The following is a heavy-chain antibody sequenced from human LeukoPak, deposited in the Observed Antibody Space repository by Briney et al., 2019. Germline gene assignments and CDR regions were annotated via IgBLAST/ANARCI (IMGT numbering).Heavy chain of an antibody. CDR2: IYYSGST. J-gene: IGHJ4*02. D-gene: IGHD4-17*01. Sequence: PSQTLSLACTVSGASISSGDYYWSWIRQPPGKGLEWIGYIYYSGSTYYNPSLKSRVTISRDTSKNQVSLKVSSVTAADTAVYYCARVPYGDYINYWGQGTLVTVSS. CDR1: GASISSGDYY. CDR3: ARVPYGDYINY. V-gene: IGHV4-30-4*01.